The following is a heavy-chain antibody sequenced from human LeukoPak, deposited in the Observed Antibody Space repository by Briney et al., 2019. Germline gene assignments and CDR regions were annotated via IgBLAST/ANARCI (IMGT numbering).Heavy chain of an antibody. CDR2: ISSSGSTI. Sequence: PGGSLRLSCAASGFTFSSYSMNWVRQAPGKGLEWVPYISSSGSTIYYADSVKGRFTISRDNAKNSLYLQMSSLRDEDTAVYYCARDLEGYRGYGFDYWGQGTLVTVSS. V-gene: IGHV3-48*02. J-gene: IGHJ4*02. CDR1: GFTFSSYS. CDR3: ARDLEGYRGYGFDY. D-gene: IGHD5-18*01.